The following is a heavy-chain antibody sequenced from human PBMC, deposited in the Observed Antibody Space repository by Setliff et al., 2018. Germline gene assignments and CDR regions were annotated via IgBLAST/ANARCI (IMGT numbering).Heavy chain of an antibody. CDR3: ATDQKLYYDRRAKNL. Sequence: PGGSLRLSCAASGFTFDDYAMHWVRQAPGKGLEWVSGISWNSGSIGYVDAVKGRFTISRDNAKNSLYLQMNSLRAEDMALYYCATDQKLYYDRRAKNLWGQGTLVTVSS. J-gene: IGHJ4*02. V-gene: IGHV3-9*03. CDR2: ISWNSGSI. D-gene: IGHD3-16*01. CDR1: GFTFDDYA.